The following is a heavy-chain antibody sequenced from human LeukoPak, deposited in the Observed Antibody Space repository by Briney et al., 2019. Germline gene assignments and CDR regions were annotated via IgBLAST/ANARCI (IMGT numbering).Heavy chain of an antibody. J-gene: IGHJ3*02. CDR1: GFTFDDYA. CDR2: ISWNSGSI. V-gene: IGHV3-9*01. Sequence: GGSLRLSCAASGFTFDDYAMHWVRQAPGKGLGWVSGISWNSGSIGYADSVKGRFTISRDNAKNSLYLQMNSLRAEDTALYYCAKAHPHRYYYGSGASGAFDIWGQGTMVTVSS. CDR3: AKAHPHRYYYGSGASGAFDI. D-gene: IGHD3-10*01.